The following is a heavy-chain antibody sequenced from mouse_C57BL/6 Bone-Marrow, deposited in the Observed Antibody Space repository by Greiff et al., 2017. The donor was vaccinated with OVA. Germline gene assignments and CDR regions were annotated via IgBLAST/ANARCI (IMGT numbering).Heavy chain of an antibody. V-gene: IGHV1-19*01. Sequence: EVQLQQSGPVLVKPGASVKMSCKASGYTFTDYYMNWVKQSHGKSLEWIGVINPYNGGTSYNQKFKGKATLTVDKSSSTAYMELNSLTSEDSAVYYCSSCHYYGSVYAMDYWGQGTSVTVSS. J-gene: IGHJ4*01. D-gene: IGHD1-1*01. CDR3: SSCHYYGSVYAMDY. CDR2: INPYNGGT. CDR1: GYTFTDYY.